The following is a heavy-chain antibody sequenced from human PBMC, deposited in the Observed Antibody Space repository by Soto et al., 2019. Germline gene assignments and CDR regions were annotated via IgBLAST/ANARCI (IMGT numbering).Heavy chain of an antibody. J-gene: IGHJ5*02. D-gene: IGHD3-10*01. CDR3: VRDRYSSSGWFDP. CDR2: TYYRSRFFS. CDR1: GDSASSYSAA. V-gene: IGHV6-1*01. Sequence: SQTLSLTCAISGDSASSYSAAWNWIRQSPSGGLEWLGGTYYRSRFFSDYAESVKSRIIINPDTSKNQFSLQLKSVTPEDTAVYYCVRDRYSSSGWFDPWGQGTPVTVSS.